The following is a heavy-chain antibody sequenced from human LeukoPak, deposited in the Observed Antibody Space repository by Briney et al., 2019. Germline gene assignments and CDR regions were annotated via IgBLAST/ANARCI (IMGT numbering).Heavy chain of an antibody. CDR2: IYSGGST. CDR3: ARGPTITIFGVVIPYYMDV. J-gene: IGHJ6*03. D-gene: IGHD3-3*01. Sequence: GGSLRLSCAASGFTVSSNYMSWVRQAPGKGLEWVSVIYSGGSTYYADSVKGRFTISRDNSKNTLYLQMNSLRAEDTAVYYCARGPTITIFGVVIPYYMDVWGKGTTVTVSS. CDR1: GFTVSSNY. V-gene: IGHV3-53*01.